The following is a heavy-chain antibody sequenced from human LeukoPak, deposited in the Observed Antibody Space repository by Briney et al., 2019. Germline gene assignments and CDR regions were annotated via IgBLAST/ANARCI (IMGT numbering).Heavy chain of an antibody. D-gene: IGHD3-10*01. CDR1: GGSVGSDDYY. Sequence: SETLSLTCTVVGGSVGSDDYYWSWIRHHPGKGLEWIGYIFYSGNTHYNPSLKSRVYISADTSTNQFSLHLSSVTAADTAVYYCAREVSEGFGERVIDALDIWGQGTMVTVSS. V-gene: IGHV4-31*03. J-gene: IGHJ3*02. CDR3: AREVSEGFGERVIDALDI. CDR2: IFYSGNT.